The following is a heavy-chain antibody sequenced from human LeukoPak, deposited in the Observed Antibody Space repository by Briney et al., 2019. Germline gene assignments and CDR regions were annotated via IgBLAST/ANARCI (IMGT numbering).Heavy chain of an antibody. CDR3: ARQTGSGLFILP. Sequence: SETLSLTCAVTGVTISSSNSYWGWIRQPPGKGLEWIGSIYYSGNTYYNASLKSQVSISIDTSKNQFSLRLTSVTAADTAVYYCARQTGSGLFILPGGQGTLVTVSS. CDR2: IYYSGNT. CDR1: GVTISSSNSY. D-gene: IGHD3/OR15-3a*01. V-gene: IGHV4-39*01. J-gene: IGHJ4*02.